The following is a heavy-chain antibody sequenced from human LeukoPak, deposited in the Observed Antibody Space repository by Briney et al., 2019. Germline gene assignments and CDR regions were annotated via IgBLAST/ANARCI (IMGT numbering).Heavy chain of an antibody. D-gene: IGHD1-26*01. CDR1: GGSFSGYC. Sequence: SSETLSLTCAVYGGSFSGYCWSWIRQPPGKGLEWIGEINHSGSTNYNPSLKSRVTISVDTSKNQFSLKLSSVTAADTAVYYCATSFVSVGAFDIWGQGTMVTVSS. CDR2: INHSGST. J-gene: IGHJ3*02. CDR3: ATSFVSVGAFDI. V-gene: IGHV4-34*01.